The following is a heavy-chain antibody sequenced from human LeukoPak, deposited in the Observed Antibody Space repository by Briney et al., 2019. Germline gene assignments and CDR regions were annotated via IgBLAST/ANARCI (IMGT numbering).Heavy chain of an antibody. Sequence: PGGSLRLSCAAPGFTFSSYAMSWVRQAPGKGLEWVSAISGSGGSTYYADSVKGRFTISRDNSKNTLYLQMNSLRAEDTAVYYCAKDRIFIVLMVYVSGWFDPWGQGTLVTVSS. D-gene: IGHD2-8*01. V-gene: IGHV3-23*01. J-gene: IGHJ5*02. CDR2: ISGSGGST. CDR3: AKDRIFIVLMVYVSGWFDP. CDR1: GFTFSSYA.